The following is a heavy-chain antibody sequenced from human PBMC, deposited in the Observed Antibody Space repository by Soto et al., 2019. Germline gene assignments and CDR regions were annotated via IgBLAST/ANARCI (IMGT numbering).Heavy chain of an antibody. CDR2: IFSNDEK. J-gene: IGHJ6*02. V-gene: IGHV2-26*01. CDR1: GFSLSNARMG. D-gene: IGHD3-10*01. Sequence: QVTLKESGPVLVKPTETLTLTCTVSGFSLSNARMGVSWIRQPPGKALEWLAHIFSNDEKSYSTSLKSRLTNSIDPPKSQGLLTMANVDPVDTATYYGARIRGLWLGGLGYYYGMDVWGQGTTVTVSS. CDR3: ARIRGLWLGGLGYYYGMDV.